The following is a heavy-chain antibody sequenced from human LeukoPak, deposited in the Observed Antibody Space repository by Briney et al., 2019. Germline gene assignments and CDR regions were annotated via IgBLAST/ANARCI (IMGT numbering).Heavy chain of an antibody. CDR1: GDSVTSSSYS. D-gene: IGHD2-21*01. J-gene: IGHJ6*03. V-gene: IGHV4-39*07. CDR2: IYYYGST. Sequence: SETLSLTCTVSGDSVTSSSYSWGWIRQSPGKGLEWIGTIYYYGSTNYNPSLKSRVTISVDTSKNQFSLKLSSVTAADTAVYYCAKSYSWYYYYYMDVWGKGTTVTVSS. CDR3: AKSYSWYYYYYMDV.